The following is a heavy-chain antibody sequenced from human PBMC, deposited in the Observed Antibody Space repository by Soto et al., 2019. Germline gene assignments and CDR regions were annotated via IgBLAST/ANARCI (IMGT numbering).Heavy chain of an antibody. CDR2: IIPIFGTA. CDR1: GGTFSSYA. V-gene: IGHV1-69*13. Sequence: SVKVSCKTSGGTFSSYAISWVRQAPGQGLEWMGGIIPIFGTANYAQKFQGRVTITADESTSTAYMELSSLRSEDTAVYYCARGYCISTSCRGSFDYWGQGTLVTVSS. CDR3: ARGYCISTSCRGSFDY. D-gene: IGHD2-2*01. J-gene: IGHJ4*02.